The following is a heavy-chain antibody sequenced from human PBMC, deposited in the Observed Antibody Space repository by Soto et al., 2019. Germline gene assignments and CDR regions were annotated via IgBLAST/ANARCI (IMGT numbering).Heavy chain of an antibody. Sequence: QITLKESGPSVVKPTQTLTLTCSLSGFSLNTGGVGVGWIRQPPGKALQWLAVIYWDDDKSWNPPRWDRLTINRDASDDLVVLTVTHVDPVDTGTHYCARRRGVFGGGWTTPDFDLWGPGALVTVSS. D-gene: IGHD6-19*01. V-gene: IGHV2-5*02. CDR1: GFSLNTGGVG. CDR3: ARRRGVFGGGWTTPDFDL. CDR2: IYWDDDK. J-gene: IGHJ4*02.